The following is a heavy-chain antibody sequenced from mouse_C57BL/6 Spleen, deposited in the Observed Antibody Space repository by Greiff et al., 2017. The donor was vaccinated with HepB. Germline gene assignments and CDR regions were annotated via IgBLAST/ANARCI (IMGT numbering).Heavy chain of an antibody. J-gene: IGHJ3*01. D-gene: IGHD2-4*01. Sequence: QVQLQQPGAELVKPGASVKMSCKASGYTFTSYWITWVKQRPGQGLEWIGDIYPGSGSTNYNEKFKSKATLTVDTSSSTAYMQLSSLTSEDSAVYYCARRDYDFAWFAYGGQGTLVTVSA. CDR2: IYPGSGST. CDR3: ARRDYDFAWFAY. CDR1: GYTFTSYW. V-gene: IGHV1-55*01.